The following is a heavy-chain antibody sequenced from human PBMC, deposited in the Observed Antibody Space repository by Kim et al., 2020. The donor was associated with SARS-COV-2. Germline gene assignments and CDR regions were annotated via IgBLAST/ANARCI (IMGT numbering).Heavy chain of an antibody. CDR2: IHYTGST. Sequence: SETLSRTCTVSGGSITNYYGNWIRQPPGKGLEWIGQIHYTGSTNYNPSLKSRVTISVDTSKNQFSLKLSSVTAADTAVYYCARESYSSGCFDTWGQGTLVIVSS. V-gene: IGHV4-59*13. CDR3: ARESYSSGCFDT. D-gene: IGHD6-19*01. CDR1: GGSITNYY. J-gene: IGHJ5*02.